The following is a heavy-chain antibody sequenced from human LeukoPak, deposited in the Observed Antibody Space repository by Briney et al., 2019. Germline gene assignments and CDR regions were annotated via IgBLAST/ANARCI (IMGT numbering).Heavy chain of an antibody. D-gene: IGHD2-2*01. CDR3: ARETYCSSTSCYEGGAFDI. V-gene: IGHV1-18*01. J-gene: IGHJ3*02. CDR1: GYTFTSYG. CDR2: ISAYNGNT. Sequence: ASVKVSCKASGYTFTSYGISWVRQAPGQGLEWMGWISAYNGNTNYAQKVQGRVTMTTDTSTSTAYMELRSLRSDDTAVYYCARETYCSSTSCYEGGAFDIWGQGTMVTVSS.